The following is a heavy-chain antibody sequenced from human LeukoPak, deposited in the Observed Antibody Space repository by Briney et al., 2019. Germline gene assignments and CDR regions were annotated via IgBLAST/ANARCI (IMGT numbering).Heavy chain of an antibody. CDR3: ARDSGTTGEVKFDP. V-gene: IGHV4-38-2*02. D-gene: IGHD3-10*01. Sequence: SGTLSLTCTVSGYSISSGYYWGWIGQPPGKGLEWIGSIYHSGSTYYNPSLKSRVTISVDTSKNQFSLKLSSVTAADTAVYYCARDSGTTGEVKFDPWGQGTLVTVSS. J-gene: IGHJ5*02. CDR1: GYSISSGYY. CDR2: IYHSGST.